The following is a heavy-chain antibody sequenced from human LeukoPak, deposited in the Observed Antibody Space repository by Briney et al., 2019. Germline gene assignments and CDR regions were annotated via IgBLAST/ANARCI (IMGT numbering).Heavy chain of an antibody. CDR3: ARGEPVEYHDFWSGSRNYYGMDV. CDR2: IIPIFGTA. CDR1: GGTFSSYA. D-gene: IGHD3-3*01. J-gene: IGHJ6*02. V-gene: IGHV1-69*13. Sequence: ASVKVSCKVSGGTFSSYAISWVRQAPGQGLEWMGGIIPIFGTANYAPKFLGRVTITADESTSTGYMELTSLRSEDTAVYYCARGEPVEYHDFWSGSRNYYGMDVWGQGTTVTVPS.